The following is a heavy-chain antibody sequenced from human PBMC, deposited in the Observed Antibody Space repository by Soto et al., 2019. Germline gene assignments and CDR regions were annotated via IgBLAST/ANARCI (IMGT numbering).Heavy chain of an antibody. J-gene: IGHJ5*02. Sequence: SETLSLTCAVSGYSISSGYYWGWIRQPPGKGLEWIGSIYHSGSTYYNPSLKSRVTISVDTSKNQFSLKLSSVTAADTAVYYCARGVMVELRRGNQNWFDPRGQGTLVTVSS. CDR1: GYSISSGYY. CDR3: ARGVMVELRRGNQNWFDP. CDR2: IYHSGST. V-gene: IGHV4-38-2*01. D-gene: IGHD1-7*01.